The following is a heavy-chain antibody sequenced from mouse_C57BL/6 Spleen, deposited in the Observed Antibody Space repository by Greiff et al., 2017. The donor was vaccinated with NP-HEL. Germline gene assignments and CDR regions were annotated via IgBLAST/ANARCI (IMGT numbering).Heavy chain of an antibody. Sequence: QVHVKQSGAELARPGASVKLSCKASGYTFTSYGISWVKQRTGQGLEWIGEIYPRSGNTYYNEKFKGKATLTADKSSSTAYMELRSLTSEDSAVYFCARRRGSSGYGFAYWGQGTLVTVSA. D-gene: IGHD3-2*02. J-gene: IGHJ3*01. CDR1: GYTFTSYG. CDR2: IYPRSGNT. CDR3: ARRRGSSGYGFAY. V-gene: IGHV1-81*01.